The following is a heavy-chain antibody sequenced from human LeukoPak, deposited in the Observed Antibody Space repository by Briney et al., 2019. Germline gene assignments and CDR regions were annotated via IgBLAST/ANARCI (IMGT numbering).Heavy chain of an antibody. CDR1: GFTFSSYA. CDR3: ARKTGDSSGHWQNDAFDI. V-gene: IGHV3-23*01. D-gene: IGHD3-22*01. CDR2: ISGSGGST. J-gene: IGHJ3*02. Sequence: GGSLRLSCAASGFTFSSYAMSWVRQAPGKGLEWVSAISGSGGSTYYADSVKGRFTISRDNSKNTLYLQMNSLRAEDTAVYYCARKTGDSSGHWQNDAFDIWGQGTMVTVSS.